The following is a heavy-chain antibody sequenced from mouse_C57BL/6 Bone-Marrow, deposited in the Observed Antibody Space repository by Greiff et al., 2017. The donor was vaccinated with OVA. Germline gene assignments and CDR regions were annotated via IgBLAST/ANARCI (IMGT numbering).Heavy chain of an antibody. CDR2: IYPGSGNI. CDR3: AYSGRLRYYIDY. CDR1: GFTFTDYY. Sequence: QVQLQQSGAELVRPGASVKLSCKASGFTFTDYYISWVQQRPGQGLEWIARIYPGSGNIYYNEKFKGKVTLSAEKSSSTVYMQLSSLTSDNTADYIGAYSGRLRYYIDYWGQGTTLTVSS. D-gene: IGHD2-4*01. J-gene: IGHJ2*01. V-gene: IGHV1-76*01.